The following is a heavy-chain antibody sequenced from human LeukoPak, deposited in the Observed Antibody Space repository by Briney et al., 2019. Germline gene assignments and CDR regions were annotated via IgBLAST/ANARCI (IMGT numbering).Heavy chain of an antibody. CDR1: EFALSTSGMR. V-gene: IGHV2-70*04. Sequence: SGPTLVNPTQTLTLTCTFSEFALSTSGMRVSWMRQPPGKALESLARIDWDDDKFYSTSLKTRLTISKDTSKNQVVLTMTNMDPVDTATYYCARIPIESSSGWHFFDYWGQGTLVTVSS. J-gene: IGHJ4*02. CDR3: ARIPIESSSGWHFFDY. D-gene: IGHD6-25*01. CDR2: IDWDDDK.